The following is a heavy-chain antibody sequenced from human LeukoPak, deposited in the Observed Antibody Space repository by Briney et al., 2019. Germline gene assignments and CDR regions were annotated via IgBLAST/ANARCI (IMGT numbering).Heavy chain of an antibody. Sequence: PGGSLRLSCAASQFTFSSYVMQWVRHALGKGLECVSGISASGGNTWYGDSVKGRFAISRDNSKNTLYLQMNSLRAEDTAVYYCAKYVSARGPPYALAVWGQGTTVTVSS. J-gene: IGHJ6*02. CDR1: QFTFSSYV. CDR2: ISASGGNT. V-gene: IGHV3-23*01. D-gene: IGHD2/OR15-2a*01. CDR3: AKYVSARGPPYALAV.